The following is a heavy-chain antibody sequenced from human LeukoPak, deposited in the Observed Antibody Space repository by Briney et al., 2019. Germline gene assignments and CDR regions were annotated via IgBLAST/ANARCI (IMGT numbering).Heavy chain of an antibody. D-gene: IGHD6-19*01. V-gene: IGHV1-24*01. J-gene: IGHJ4*02. CDR3: ATGIAVAGGFDY. CDR1: GYTLTELS. Sequence: ASVKVSCKVSGYTLTELSMHWVRQAPGKGLEWMGGFDPEDGETIYAQKFQGRVTMTEDTSIDTAYMELSSLRSEDTAVYYCATGIAVAGGFDYWGQGTLVTVSS. CDR2: FDPEDGET.